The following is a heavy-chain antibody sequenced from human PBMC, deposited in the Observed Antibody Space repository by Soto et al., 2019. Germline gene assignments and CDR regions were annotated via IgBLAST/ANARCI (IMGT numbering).Heavy chain of an antibody. CDR2: ISGSGTSM. CDR3: AKDRYNWNYVDLFDP. Sequence: EVQLLESGGGLVQPGGSLRLSCVASGFTFSSYAMNWVRQAPGKGLEWVSAISGSGTSMYYAESVKGRFTISRDNSKTTLYLQMNSLRAEDTAVYYCAKDRYNWNYVDLFDPWGQGTLVTVSS. D-gene: IGHD1-7*01. V-gene: IGHV3-23*01. CDR1: GFTFSSYA. J-gene: IGHJ5*02.